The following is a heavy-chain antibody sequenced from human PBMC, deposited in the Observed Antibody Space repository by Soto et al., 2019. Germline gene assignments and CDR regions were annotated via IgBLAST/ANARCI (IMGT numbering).Heavy chain of an antibody. J-gene: IGHJ3*02. CDR2: IIPIFGTA. V-gene: IGHV1-69*13. Sequence: ASVKVSCKASGGTFSSYAISWVRQAPGQGLEWMGGIIPIFGTANYAQKFQGRVTITADESTSTAYMELSSLRSEDTAVYYCAREIDDYGDYDAFDIWGQGTMVTVSS. CDR1: GGTFSSYA. CDR3: AREIDDYGDYDAFDI. D-gene: IGHD4-17*01.